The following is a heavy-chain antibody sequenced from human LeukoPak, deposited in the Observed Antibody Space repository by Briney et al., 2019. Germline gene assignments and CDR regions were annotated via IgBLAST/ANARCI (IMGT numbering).Heavy chain of an antibody. Sequence: GGSLRLSCAASGFSVINNYVTWVRQAPGKGLEWVSVIYTGDRVDYSDSVKGRFTISRDNFKNTLYLQMNNLRAEDSAVYYCARVTTSGSYKFDYWGQGTLVTVSS. CDR1: GFSVINNY. J-gene: IGHJ4*02. V-gene: IGHV3-53*01. CDR2: IYTGDRV. CDR3: ARVTTSGSYKFDY. D-gene: IGHD3-10*01.